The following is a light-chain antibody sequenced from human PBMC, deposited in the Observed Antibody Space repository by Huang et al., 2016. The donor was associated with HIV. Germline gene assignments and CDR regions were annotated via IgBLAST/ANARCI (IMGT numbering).Light chain of an antibody. J-gene: IGKJ1*01. Sequence: DIQLTQSPSAMSASVGDRVSITCRASQDISNCLAWFQQKPGGAPKRLIDAASSLQSGVPSRFSGSRSGTKFTLTISNLQPEDFATYYCLQHHGYPRTFGQGTNV. CDR1: QDISNC. V-gene: IGKV1-17*03. CDR2: AAS. CDR3: LQHHGYPRT.